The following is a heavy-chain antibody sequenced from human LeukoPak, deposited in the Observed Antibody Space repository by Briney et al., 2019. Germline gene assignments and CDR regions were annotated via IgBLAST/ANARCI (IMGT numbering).Heavy chain of an antibody. J-gene: IGHJ4*02. V-gene: IGHV3-7*03. CDR3: AKLYPNYYDSSGYYQERFDY. CDR1: GFTFSNYW. D-gene: IGHD3-22*01. Sequence: PGGSLRLSCAASGFTFSNYWMTWVRQAPGKGLEWVANIKQDGSEKYYVDSVKGRFTISRDNAKNSLFLQMNSLRAEDTAVYYCAKLYPNYYDSSGYYQERFDYWGQGTLVTVSS. CDR2: IKQDGSEK.